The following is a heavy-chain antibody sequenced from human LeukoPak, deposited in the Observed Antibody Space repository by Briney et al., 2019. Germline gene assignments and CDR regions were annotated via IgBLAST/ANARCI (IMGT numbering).Heavy chain of an antibody. CDR1: GGTFSSYA. Sequence: SVTVSCKASGGTFSSYAISWVRQAPGQGLEWMGGIIPIFGTANYAQKFQGRVTITADESTSTAYMELSSLRSEDTAVYYCARKADFWSGYSPYYYYGMDVWGQGTTVTVSS. D-gene: IGHD3-3*01. V-gene: IGHV1-69*13. J-gene: IGHJ6*02. CDR2: IIPIFGTA. CDR3: ARKADFWSGYSPYYYYGMDV.